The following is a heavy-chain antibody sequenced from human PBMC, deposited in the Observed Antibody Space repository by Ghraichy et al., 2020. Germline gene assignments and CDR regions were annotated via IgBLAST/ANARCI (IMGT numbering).Heavy chain of an antibody. CDR2: ISSSSSYT. V-gene: IGHV3-11*06. CDR3: ARLGRDGYNYVGY. Sequence: GGSLRLSCAASGFTFSDYYMSWIRQAPGKGLEWVSYISSSSSYTNYADSVKGRFTISRDNAKNSLYLQMNSLRAEDTAVYYCARLGRDGYNYVGYWGQGTLVTVSS. CDR1: GFTFSDYY. D-gene: IGHD5-24*01. J-gene: IGHJ4*02.